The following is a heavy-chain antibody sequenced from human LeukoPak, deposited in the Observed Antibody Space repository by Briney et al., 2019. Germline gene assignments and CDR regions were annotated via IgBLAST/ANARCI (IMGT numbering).Heavy chain of an antibody. CDR3: ARGKYYGSGSYYSPVDY. CDR1: GFTFSSYW. J-gene: IGHJ4*02. CDR2: IKQDGSEK. Sequence: GGSLRLSCAASGFTFSSYWMSWVRQAPGKGLEWVANIKQDGSEKYYVDSVKGRFTISRDNAKNSLYLQMNSLRAEDTAVYYCARGKYYGSGSYYSPVDYWGQGTLVTVSS. D-gene: IGHD3-10*01. V-gene: IGHV3-7*01.